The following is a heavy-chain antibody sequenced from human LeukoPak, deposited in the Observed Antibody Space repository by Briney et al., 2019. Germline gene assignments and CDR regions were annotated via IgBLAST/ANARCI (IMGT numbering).Heavy chain of an antibody. D-gene: IGHD2-21*02. J-gene: IGHJ3*02. V-gene: IGHV4-59*12. CDR2: IDYSGST. Sequence: SETLSLTCTVSGGSISSYYWSWIRQPPGKGLEWIGYIDYSGSTNYNPSLKSRVTISVDTSKNQFSLKLSSVTAADTAVYYCARAARLAFDIWGQGTMVTVSS. CDR3: ARAARLAFDI. CDR1: GGSISSYY.